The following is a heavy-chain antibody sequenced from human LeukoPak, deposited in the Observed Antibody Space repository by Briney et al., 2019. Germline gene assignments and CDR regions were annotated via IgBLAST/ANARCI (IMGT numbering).Heavy chain of an antibody. D-gene: IGHD4-17*01. V-gene: IGHV1-18*04. CDR3: ARLTTVTTSRWFDP. CDR2: ISAYNGNT. Sequence: ASVKVSCKASGYTFTSYGISWVRQAPGQGLEWMGWISAYNGNTNYAQKLQGRVTMTTDTSASTAYMELRSLRSDDTAVYYCARLTTVTTSRWFDPWGQGTLVTVSS. J-gene: IGHJ5*02. CDR1: GYTFTSYG.